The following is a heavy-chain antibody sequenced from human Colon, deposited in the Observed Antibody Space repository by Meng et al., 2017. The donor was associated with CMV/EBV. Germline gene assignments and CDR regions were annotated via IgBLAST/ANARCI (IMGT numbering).Heavy chain of an antibody. V-gene: IGHV1-2*02. CDR2: INPNGGGT. D-gene: IGHD6-6*01. CDR3: ASGMGGAARPGDFGMDV. Sequence: YTFTGYYMHWVRQAPGQGLEWMGWINPNGGGTTYAQKFQGRVTMTRDTSISTAYMELSRLRSDDTAVYYCASGMGGAARPGDFGMDVWGQGTTVTVSS. J-gene: IGHJ6*02. CDR1: YTFTGYY.